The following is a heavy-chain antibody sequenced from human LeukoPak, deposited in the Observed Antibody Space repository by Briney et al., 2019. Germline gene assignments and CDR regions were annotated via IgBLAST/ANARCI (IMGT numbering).Heavy chain of an antibody. CDR3: ARDKLGLGELSLYDQ. CDR1: GYTFTSYY. J-gene: IGHJ5*02. V-gene: IGHV1-2*02. Sequence: ASVKVSCKASGYTFTSYYMHWVRQAPGQGLEWMGWMNPNSGGTKYAQKFQGRVTMTRDTSISTAYMELSRLRSDDTAMYYCARDKLGLGELSLYDQWGQGTLVTVFS. CDR2: MNPNSGGT. D-gene: IGHD3-16*02.